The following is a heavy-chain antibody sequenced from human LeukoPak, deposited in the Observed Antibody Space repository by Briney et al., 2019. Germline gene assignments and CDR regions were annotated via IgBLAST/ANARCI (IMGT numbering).Heavy chain of an antibody. V-gene: IGHV4-34*01. D-gene: IGHD6-19*01. CDR1: GGSFSGYY. CDR3: ARGYSSGWYHGLWADY. J-gene: IGHJ4*02. CDR2: INHSGST. Sequence: PSETLSLTCAVYGGSFSGYYWSWIRQPPGKGLEWIGEINHSGSTNYNPSLKSRVTISVDTSKNQFSLKLSSVTAADTAVYYCARGYSSGWYHGLWADYWGQGTLVTVSS.